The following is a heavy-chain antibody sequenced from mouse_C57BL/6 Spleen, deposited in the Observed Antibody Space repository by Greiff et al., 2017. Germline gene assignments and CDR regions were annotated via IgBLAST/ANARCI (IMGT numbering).Heavy chain of an antibody. Sequence: VQLVESGPGLVQPSQSLSITCTVSGFSLTSYGVHWVRQSPGKGLEWLGVIWRGGSTDYNAAFMSRLSITKDNSKSQVFFKMNSLQADDTAIYYWARPDSSGSSWFAYWGQGTLVTVSA. V-gene: IGHV2-5*01. D-gene: IGHD3-2*02. J-gene: IGHJ3*01. CDR3: ARPDSSGSSWFAY. CDR2: IWRGGST. CDR1: GFSLTSYG.